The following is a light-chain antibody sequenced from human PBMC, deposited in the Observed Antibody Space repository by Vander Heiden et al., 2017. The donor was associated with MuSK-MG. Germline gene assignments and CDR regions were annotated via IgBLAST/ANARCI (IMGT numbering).Light chain of an antibody. CDR2: DDS. Sequence: SYVLAQSPSVSVAPGQTATIACGGDNIDNKRVHWYQQRPGQAPVLVVYDDSDRPSGIPERFSGSNSGNTATLTISRVEAGDEADYYCQVWDTSSQSEVFGGGTKLTVL. J-gene: IGLJ2*01. CDR1: NIDNKR. V-gene: IGLV3-21*02. CDR3: QVWDTSSQSEV.